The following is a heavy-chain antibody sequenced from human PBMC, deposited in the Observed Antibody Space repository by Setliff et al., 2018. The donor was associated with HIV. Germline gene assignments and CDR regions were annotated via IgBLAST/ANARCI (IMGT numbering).Heavy chain of an antibody. D-gene: IGHD3-16*01. V-gene: IGHV3-53*01. Sequence: LRLSCAASGFTVSSNYMSWVRQAPGKGLEWVSVVYSGGSTYYADSVKGRFTISRDNSKNTLYLQVNSLRAEDTAIYYCAKPCYDYVWRPDRDAFDLWGQGTMVTVSS. CDR2: VYSGGST. J-gene: IGHJ3*01. CDR3: AKPCYDYVWRPDRDAFDL. CDR1: GFTVSSNY.